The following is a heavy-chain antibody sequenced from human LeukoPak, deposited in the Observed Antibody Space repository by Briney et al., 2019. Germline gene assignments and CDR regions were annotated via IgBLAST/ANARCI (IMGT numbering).Heavy chain of an antibody. V-gene: IGHV3-23*01. CDR2: ISGSGGST. CDR3: AKAGDNYYDSSGYYYPDY. J-gene: IGHJ4*02. CDR1: GFTFSSYA. D-gene: IGHD3-22*01. Sequence: GGSLRLSCAASGFTFSSYAMSWVRQAPGKGLEWVSAISGSGGSTYYADSVKGLFTISRDNSKNTLYLQMNSLRAEDTAVYYCAKAGDNYYDSSGYYYPDYWGQGTLVTVSS.